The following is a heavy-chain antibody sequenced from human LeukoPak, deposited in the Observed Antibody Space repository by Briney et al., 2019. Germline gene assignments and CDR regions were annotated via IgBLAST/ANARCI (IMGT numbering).Heavy chain of an antibody. Sequence: SETLSLTCAVYGGSFRGYYWSWIRQPPGKGLEWIGEINHSGSTNYNPSLKSRVTISVDTSKNQFSLKLSSVTAADTAVYYCARRTMVWGVTQWSQGTLVTVSS. J-gene: IGHJ4*02. CDR3: ARRTMVWGVTQ. CDR1: GGSFRGYY. CDR2: INHSGST. V-gene: IGHV4-34*01. D-gene: IGHD3-10*01.